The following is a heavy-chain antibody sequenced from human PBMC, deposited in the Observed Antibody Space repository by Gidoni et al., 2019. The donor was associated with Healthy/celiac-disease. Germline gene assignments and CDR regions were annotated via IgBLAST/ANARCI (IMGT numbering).Heavy chain of an antibody. CDR3: AISRHDCSGGSCYGITDAFDI. CDR2: IIPIFGTG. Sequence: QVQLVQSGAEVKKPGSSVKVSCKVSGGTFSSYGISWVRQAPGQGLEWMGGIIPIFGTGNYAQKFQGRVTITADESTSTVHMELSSLRSEDTAVYYCAISRHDCSGGSCYGITDAFDIWGQGPMVTVSS. CDR1: GGTFSSYG. V-gene: IGHV1-69*01. D-gene: IGHD2-15*01. J-gene: IGHJ3*02.